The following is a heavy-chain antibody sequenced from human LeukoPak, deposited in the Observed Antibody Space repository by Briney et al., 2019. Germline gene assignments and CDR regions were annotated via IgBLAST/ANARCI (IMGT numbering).Heavy chain of an antibody. D-gene: IGHD2-2*01. Sequence: GGSLRLSCAASGFTFSSYAMHWVRQAPGKGLVWVSRINSDGISTTYADSVKGRFTISRDNAKNTLYLQMNSLRADDTAVYYCAREYCSSKSCPTFDYWGQGTRVTVSS. CDR1: GFTFSSYA. CDR2: INSDGIST. V-gene: IGHV3-74*01. J-gene: IGHJ4*02. CDR3: AREYCSSKSCPTFDY.